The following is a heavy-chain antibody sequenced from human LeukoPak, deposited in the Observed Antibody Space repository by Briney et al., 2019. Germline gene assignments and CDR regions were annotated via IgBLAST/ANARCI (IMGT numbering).Heavy chain of an antibody. CDR2: INSDGSSA. J-gene: IGHJ4*02. Sequence: GGSLRLSCAASGFTFSNYWIHWVRQAPGKGLVWLSHINSDGSSATYADSVKGRLTISRDNAKNTVYLQMNTLRAEDTAVYYCARGGVGCFDYWGQGALVTVSS. D-gene: IGHD6-19*01. CDR1: GFTFSNYW. CDR3: ARGGVGCFDY. V-gene: IGHV3-74*01.